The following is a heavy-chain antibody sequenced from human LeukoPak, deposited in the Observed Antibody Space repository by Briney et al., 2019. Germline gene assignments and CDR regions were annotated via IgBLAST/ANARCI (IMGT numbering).Heavy chain of an antibody. CDR2: ISYDGSNK. J-gene: IGHJ1*01. CDR3: AKGYYYDSSGPPSS. V-gene: IGHV3-30*18. Sequence: GGSLRLSCAASGFTFSSYGMHWVRQAPGKGLEWVAVISYDGSNKYYADSVKGRFTISRDNSKNTLYLQMNSLRAEDTAVYYCAKGYYYDSSGPPSSWGQGTLVTVSS. CDR1: GFTFSSYG. D-gene: IGHD3-22*01.